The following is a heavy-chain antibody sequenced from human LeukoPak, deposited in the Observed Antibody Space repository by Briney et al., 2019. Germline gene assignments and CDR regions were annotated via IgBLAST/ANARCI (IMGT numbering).Heavy chain of an antibody. J-gene: IGHJ4*02. CDR1: GGSFSGYY. D-gene: IGHD3-10*01. Sequence: PSETLSLTCAVYGGSFSGYYWSWIRQPPGKGLEWIGEINHSGSTNYNPSLKSRVTISVDTSKNQFSPKLSSVTAADTAVYYCARQKRSVQVRGRGDYYFDYWGQGTLVTVSS. CDR2: INHSGST. CDR3: ARQKRSVQVRGRGDYYFDY. V-gene: IGHV4-34*01.